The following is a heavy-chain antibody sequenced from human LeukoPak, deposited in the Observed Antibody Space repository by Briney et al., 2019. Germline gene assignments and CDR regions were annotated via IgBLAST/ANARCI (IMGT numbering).Heavy chain of an antibody. CDR1: SGSISSYY. J-gene: IGHJ5*02. V-gene: IGHV4-59*08. CDR2: IYASGTTNYNPT. Sequence: SETLSLTFTVSSGSISSYYWSWIRQGPGKGLEWIGYIYASGTTNYNPTNYNPSLKSRVTISVDTSKNQFSLKLSSVTVADTAVYYCARHFGSGSPPGGSWGQGTLVTVSS. D-gene: IGHD3-10*01. CDR3: ARHFGSGSPPGGS.